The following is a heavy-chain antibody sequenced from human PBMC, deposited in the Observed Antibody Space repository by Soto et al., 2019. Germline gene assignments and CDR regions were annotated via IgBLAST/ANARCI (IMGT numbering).Heavy chain of an antibody. Sequence: SETLSLTCTVSGGSISSYYWSWIRQPPGKGLEWIGYIYYSGSTNYNPPLKSRVTISVDTSKNQFSLKLSSVTAADTAVYYCARARIQLWLVWFDPWGQGTLVTSPQ. V-gene: IGHV4-59*01. CDR3: ARARIQLWLVWFDP. CDR1: GGSISSYY. D-gene: IGHD5-18*01. J-gene: IGHJ5*02. CDR2: IYYSGST.